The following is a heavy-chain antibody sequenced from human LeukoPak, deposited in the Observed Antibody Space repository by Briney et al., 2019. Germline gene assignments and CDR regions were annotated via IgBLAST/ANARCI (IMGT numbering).Heavy chain of an antibody. J-gene: IGHJ6*03. V-gene: IGHV3-74*01. CDR3: AKDGHLGGSYRYYYYMDV. D-gene: IGHD1-26*01. Sequence: GGSLRLSCVASGFTFSGCWMHWVRQVPGKGLVWVSRINSDGSSTRYADSVKGRFTISRDNAKNTLYLQMNSLRAEDTAVYYCAKDGHLGGSYRYYYYMDVWGKGTTVTVSS. CDR1: GFTFSGCW. CDR2: INSDGSST.